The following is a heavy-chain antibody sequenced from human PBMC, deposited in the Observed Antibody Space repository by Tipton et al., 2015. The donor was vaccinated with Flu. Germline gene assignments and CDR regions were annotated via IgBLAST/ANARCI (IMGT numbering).Heavy chain of an antibody. CDR3: ASKVANWGLWEPLDY. CDR1: GGSVSSSSYY. J-gene: IGHJ4*01. V-gene: IGHV4-39*07. Sequence: TLSLTCTVSGGSVSSSSYYWGWIRQPPGMGLEWIGIIYYSGTTSYNSSLRSRVTISEDTSKNQFSLRLTSVTAADAAVYYCASKVANWGLWEPLDYWGHGTLVTVSS. D-gene: IGHD7-27*01. CDR2: IYYSGTT.